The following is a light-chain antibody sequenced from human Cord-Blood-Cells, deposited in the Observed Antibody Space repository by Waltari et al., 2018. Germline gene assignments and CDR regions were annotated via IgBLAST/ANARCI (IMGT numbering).Light chain of an antibody. CDR1: QSVSSSY. Sequence: EIVMTQSPATLSLSPGERATLSCRASQSVSSSYLSWYQQKPGQAPRLLIYGASNRPTGIPARFSGSGSGTDFTLTISSLQPEDFAVYYCQQDYNLPKTFGQGTKVEIK. CDR2: GAS. CDR3: QQDYNLPKT. J-gene: IGKJ1*01. V-gene: IGKV3D-7*01.